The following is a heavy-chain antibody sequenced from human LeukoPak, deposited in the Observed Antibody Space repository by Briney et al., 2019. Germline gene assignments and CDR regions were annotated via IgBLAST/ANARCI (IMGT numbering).Heavy chain of an antibody. D-gene: IGHD1-26*01. CDR2: IIPILGIA. V-gene: IGHV1-69*04. Sequence: EASVKVSCKASGGIFSSYAISWVRQAPGQGLEWMGRIIPILGIANYAQKFQGRVTITADKSTSTAYMDLSSLRSEDTAVYYCARDLGGGSHYFDYWGQGTLVTVSS. J-gene: IGHJ4*02. CDR3: ARDLGGGSHYFDY. CDR1: GGIFSSYA.